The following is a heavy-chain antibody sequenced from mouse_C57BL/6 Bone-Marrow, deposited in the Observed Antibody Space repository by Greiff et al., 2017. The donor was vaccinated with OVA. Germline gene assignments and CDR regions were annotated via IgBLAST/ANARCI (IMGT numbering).Heavy chain of an antibody. V-gene: IGHV14-2*01. Sequence: EVQLVESGAELVKPGASVKLSCTASGFNIKDYYMHWVKQRTEQGLEWIGRIDPEDGETKYAPKFQGKATITADTSSNTAYLQLSSLTSEDTAVYYCALITKAIYYAMDYWGQGTSVTVSS. J-gene: IGHJ4*01. CDR3: ALITKAIYYAMDY. D-gene: IGHD2-4*01. CDR1: GFNIKDYY. CDR2: IDPEDGET.